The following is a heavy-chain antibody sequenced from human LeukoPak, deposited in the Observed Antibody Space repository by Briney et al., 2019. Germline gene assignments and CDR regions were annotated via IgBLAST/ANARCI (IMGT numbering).Heavy chain of an antibody. CDR3: ARAAIAAAGTRYFQH. V-gene: IGHV1-18*01. CDR1: GYTFTSYG. D-gene: IGHD6-13*01. J-gene: IGHJ1*01. Sequence: ASVKVSRKASGYTFTSYGISWVRQAPGQGLEWMGWISAYNGNTNYAQKLQGRVTMTTDTSTSTAYMELRSLRSDDTAVYYCARAAIAAAGTRYFQHWGQGTLVTVSS. CDR2: ISAYNGNT.